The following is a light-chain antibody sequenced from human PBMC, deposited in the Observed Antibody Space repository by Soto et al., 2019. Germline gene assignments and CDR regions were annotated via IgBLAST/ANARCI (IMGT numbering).Light chain of an antibody. Sequence: EIVLTQSPGTLSLSPGERATLSCRASQSVSSSYLAWYQQKPGQAPRLLIYGASSRATGIPDRFSGSGSGTDFTLTVSRLEPEDFAVYYCQHYGSSRVYTFGQGTKLEIK. CDR2: GAS. J-gene: IGKJ2*01. V-gene: IGKV3-20*01. CDR3: QHYGSSRVYT. CDR1: QSVSSSY.